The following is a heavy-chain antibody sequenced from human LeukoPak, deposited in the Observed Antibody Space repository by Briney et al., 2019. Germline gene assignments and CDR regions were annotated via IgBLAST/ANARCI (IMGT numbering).Heavy chain of an antibody. V-gene: IGHV3-30*18. J-gene: IGHJ3*02. D-gene: IGHD3-10*01. Sequence: GGSPRLSCAASGFTFSSYGMHWVRQAPGKGLEWVAVISYDGSNKYYADSVKGRFTISRDNSKNTLYLQMNSLRAEDTAVYYCAKGVSVKIDAFDIWGQGTMVTVSS. CDR1: GFTFSSYG. CDR3: AKGVSVKIDAFDI. CDR2: ISYDGSNK.